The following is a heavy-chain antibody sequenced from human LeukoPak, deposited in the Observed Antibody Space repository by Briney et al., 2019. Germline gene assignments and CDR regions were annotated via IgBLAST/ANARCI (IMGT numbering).Heavy chain of an antibody. CDR2: INPNSGGT. D-gene: IGHD5-18*01. Sequence: ASVKVSCKASGYTFTGYYMHWVRQAPGQGLEWMGRINPNSGGTNYAQKFQGRVTMTRDTSISTAYIELSRLRSDDTAVYYCARLPGADSYGSVRLDYWGQGTLVTVSS. J-gene: IGHJ4*02. CDR3: ARLPGADSYGSVRLDY. CDR1: GYTFTGYY. V-gene: IGHV1-2*06.